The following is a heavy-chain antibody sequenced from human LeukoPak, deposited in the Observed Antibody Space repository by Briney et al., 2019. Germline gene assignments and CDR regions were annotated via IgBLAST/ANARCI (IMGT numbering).Heavy chain of an antibody. CDR1: GFTFSSYA. CDR2: ISGSGGST. J-gene: IGHJ4*02. D-gene: IGHD6-19*01. Sequence: GGSLRLSCAASGFTFSSYAMSWVRQAPGKGLEWVSAISGSGGSTYYADSVKGRFTISRDNSKYTLYLQMNSLRAEDTAVYYCAKDQDFGYSSGWYAYWGQGTLVTVSS. CDR3: AKDQDFGYSSGWYAY. V-gene: IGHV3-23*01.